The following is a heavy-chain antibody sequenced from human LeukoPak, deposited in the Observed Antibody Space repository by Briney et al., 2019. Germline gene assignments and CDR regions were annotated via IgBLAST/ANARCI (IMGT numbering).Heavy chain of an antibody. J-gene: IGHJ6*02. CDR3: ARLDTSGYYYYGMDV. V-gene: IGHV5-51*01. CDR1: GYSFTSYW. D-gene: IGHD3-22*01. CDR2: IYPGDSDP. Sequence: GESLKISCKGSGYSFTSYWIGWVRQMPGKGLKWMEIIYPGDSDPRYSPSFQGQVIISADKSISTAYLQWSSLKASDTAMYYCARLDTSGYYYYGMDVWGQGTTVTVSS.